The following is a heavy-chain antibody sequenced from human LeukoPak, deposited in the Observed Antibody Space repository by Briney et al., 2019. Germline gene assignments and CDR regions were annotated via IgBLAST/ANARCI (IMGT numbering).Heavy chain of an antibody. CDR3: ARDLGCSSTSCYVNAFDI. V-gene: IGHV1-18*04. D-gene: IGHD2-2*01. Sequence: ASVKVSCKASGYTFTSYGISWVRQAPGQGLEWMGWISAYNGNTNYAQKLQGRVTMTTDTSTGTAYMELRSLRSDDTAVYYCARDLGCSSTSCYVNAFDIWGQGTMVTVSS. J-gene: IGHJ3*02. CDR1: GYTFTSYG. CDR2: ISAYNGNT.